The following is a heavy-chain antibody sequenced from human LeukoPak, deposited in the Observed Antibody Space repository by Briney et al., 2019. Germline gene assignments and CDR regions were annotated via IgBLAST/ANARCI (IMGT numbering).Heavy chain of an antibody. V-gene: IGHV3-23*01. D-gene: IGHD3-16*01. CDR1: GFTFSGHT. J-gene: IGHJ6*02. CDR2: IFGSGSNT. Sequence: AGSLRLFCAASGFTFSGHTMTWVRQTPGKGLEWVSGIFGSGSNTYYADSVKGRFTISRDNSKNTVYLQMNSLRADDTAVYYCARVGDWSYYFGMDAWGQGTTVSVSS. CDR3: ARVGDWSYYFGMDA.